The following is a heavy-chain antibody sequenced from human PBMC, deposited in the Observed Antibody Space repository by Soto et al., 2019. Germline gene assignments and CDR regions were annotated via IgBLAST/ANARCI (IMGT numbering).Heavy chain of an antibody. J-gene: IGHJ4*02. CDR3: AHRASGIKEGIFDY. CDR1: GFSLSTNGVG. V-gene: IGHV2-5*02. Sequence: QITLKESGPTLVKPTQTLTLTCTFSGFSLSTNGVGVGWIRQPPGKALEWLALIYWDDDERYSPSLKSRLTITKDTSKNQVVLTMTNMDPVDTDTYYCAHRASGIKEGIFDYWGQGTLVTVSS. D-gene: IGHD1-26*01. CDR2: IYWDDDE.